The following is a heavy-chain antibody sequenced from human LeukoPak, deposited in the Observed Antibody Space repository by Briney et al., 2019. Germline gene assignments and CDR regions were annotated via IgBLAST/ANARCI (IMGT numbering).Heavy chain of an antibody. CDR2: MNPNRGNT. Sequence: ASVKVSCKASGYTFTSYDINWVRQATGQGLEWMGWMNPNRGNTGYAQKFQGRVTMTRNTSISTAYMELSSLRSEDTAVYYCARRHYDSSGYYYAPWGQGTLVTVSS. CDR1: GYTFTSYD. D-gene: IGHD3-22*01. V-gene: IGHV1-8*01. CDR3: ARRHYDSSGYYYAP. J-gene: IGHJ5*02.